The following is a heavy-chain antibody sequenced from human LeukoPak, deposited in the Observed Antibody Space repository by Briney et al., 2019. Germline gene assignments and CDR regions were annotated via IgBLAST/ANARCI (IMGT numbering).Heavy chain of an antibody. V-gene: IGHV3-7*03. CDR3: AKGARPENYYYYYMDV. Sequence: GGSLRLSCAASGFTFSSYWMSWVRQAPGKWLEWVANINQDGSEKYFVDSVKGRFTISRDNAKNSLYLQMNSLRAEDMALYYCAKGARPENYYYYYMDVWGKGTTVTVSS. J-gene: IGHJ6*03. D-gene: IGHD6-6*01. CDR1: GFTFSSYW. CDR2: INQDGSEK.